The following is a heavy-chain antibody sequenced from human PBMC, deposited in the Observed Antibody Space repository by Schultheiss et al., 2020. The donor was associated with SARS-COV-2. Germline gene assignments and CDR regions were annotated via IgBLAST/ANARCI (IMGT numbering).Heavy chain of an antibody. CDR2: ISGSGGST. Sequence: GGSLRLSCAASGFTFRNYWMNWVRQAPGKGLEWVSAISGSGGSTYYADSVKGRFTISRDNAQNSMYLQMNSLRDEDTAVYYCATVISGQPTLWGQGTRVTVSS. J-gene: IGHJ4*02. V-gene: IGHV3-21*01. CDR3: ATVISGQPTL. CDR1: GFTFRNYW. D-gene: IGHD3-10*01.